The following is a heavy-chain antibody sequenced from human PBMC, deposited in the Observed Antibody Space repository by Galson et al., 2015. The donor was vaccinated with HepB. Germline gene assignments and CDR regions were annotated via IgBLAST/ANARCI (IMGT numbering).Heavy chain of an antibody. D-gene: IGHD3-22*01. CDR2: ISYDGSNK. J-gene: IGHJ4*02. V-gene: IGHV3-30*18. CDR1: GFTFSSYG. CDR3: AKDAGSGYYYRFDY. Sequence: SLRLSCAASGFTFSSYGMHWVRQAPGKGLEWVAVISYDGSNKYYADSVKGRFTISRDNSKNTLYLQMNSLRAEDTAVYYCAKDAGSGYYYRFDYWGQGTLVTVSS.